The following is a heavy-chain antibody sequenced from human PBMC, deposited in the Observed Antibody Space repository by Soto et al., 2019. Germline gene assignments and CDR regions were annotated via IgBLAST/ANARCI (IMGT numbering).Heavy chain of an antibody. CDR1: GFTFSSYA. CDR2: ISGSGGST. D-gene: IGHD3-9*01. V-gene: IGHV3-23*01. Sequence: GGSLRLSCAASGFTFSSYAMSWVRQAPGKGLEWVSAISGSGGSTYYADSVKGRFTISRDNSKNTLYLQMNSLRAEDTAVYHCAKENYDILTGYYRPLYYYYGMDVWGQGTTVTVSS. J-gene: IGHJ6*02. CDR3: AKENYDILTGYYRPLYYYYGMDV.